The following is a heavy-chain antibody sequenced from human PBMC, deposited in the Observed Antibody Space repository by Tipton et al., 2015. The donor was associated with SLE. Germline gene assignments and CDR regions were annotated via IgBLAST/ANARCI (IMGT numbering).Heavy chain of an antibody. CDR2: IHSSGST. D-gene: IGHD1-26*01. CDR3: ARHFSGSYSFDY. Sequence: TLSLTCTGFGGSISSYYWSWIRQPAGKGLEWIGQIHSSGSTSYNPSLKRRVSISVDMSKNQVSLKLSSVTAADTALYYCARHFSGSYSFDYWGQGKLVTVSS. J-gene: IGHJ4*02. CDR1: GGSISSYY. V-gene: IGHV4-4*07.